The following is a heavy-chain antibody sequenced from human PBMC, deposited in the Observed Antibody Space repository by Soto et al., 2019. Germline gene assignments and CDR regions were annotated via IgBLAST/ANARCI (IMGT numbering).Heavy chain of an antibody. V-gene: IGHV4-59*01. CDR1: GGSIRSYY. Sequence: QVQLQESGPGLVKPSESLSLTCTVSGGSIRSYYWSWIRQPPGKGLEWMGYIYYSGSTNYNPSLKSRLTISVDTSKYQFSLRLSSVTAADTAVYYCARTIVALVTGFDFWGQGTLVAVSS. CDR3: ARTIVALVTGFDF. D-gene: IGHD5-12*01. J-gene: IGHJ4*02. CDR2: IYYSGST.